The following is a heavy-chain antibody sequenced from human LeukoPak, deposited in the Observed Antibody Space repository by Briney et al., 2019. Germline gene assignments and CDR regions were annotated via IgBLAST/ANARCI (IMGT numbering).Heavy chain of an antibody. CDR1: EFTFSSYS. Sequence: GGSLGLSCAASEFTFSSYSMNWVRQAPGKGLEWVSYITNSGNSKSYADSVRGRFTISRDNAKNSLYLQMNSLRDDDTALYYCARRPYSDTSGRLSDVWGQGTTVTVSS. J-gene: IGHJ6*02. CDR3: ARRPYSDTSGRLSDV. V-gene: IGHV3-48*02. D-gene: IGHD3-22*01. CDR2: ITNSGNSK.